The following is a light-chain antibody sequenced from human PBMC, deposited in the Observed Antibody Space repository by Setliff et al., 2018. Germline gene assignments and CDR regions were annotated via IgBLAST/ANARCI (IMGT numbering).Light chain of an antibody. J-gene: IGLJ1*01. CDR2: EAT. CDR3: TFYSGSNNFF. V-gene: IGLV2-8*01. CDR1: GGLVGGYNY. Sequence: QSALTQPPSASGSPGQSVTISCTGTGGLVGGYNYVSWYQQHPGKAPRLIIYEATKRPSGVPDRFSGSNSGNTASLTVSGLQAEDEADYYCTFYSGSNNFFFGSGTKVTVL.